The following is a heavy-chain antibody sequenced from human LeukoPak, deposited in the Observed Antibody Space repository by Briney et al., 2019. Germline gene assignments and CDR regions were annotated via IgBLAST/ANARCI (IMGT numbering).Heavy chain of an antibody. CDR2: ISAYNGNT. CDR3: TRTDGSGSYYIYDY. CDR1: GYTFTSFG. D-gene: IGHD3-10*01. J-gene: IGHJ4*02. V-gene: IGHV1-18*01. Sequence: ASVKASCKASGYTFTSFGISWVRQAPRQGLEWMGWISAYNGNTNYAQKLQGRVTMTTDPSTSTANMELRRLTSDDTAVYYCTRTDGSGSYYIYDYWGQGTLVTVSS.